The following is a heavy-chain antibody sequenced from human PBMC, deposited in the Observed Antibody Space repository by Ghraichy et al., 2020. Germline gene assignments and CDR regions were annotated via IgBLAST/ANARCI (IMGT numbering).Heavy chain of an antibody. CDR1: GYTFTAYY. CDR3: ASFLGAAGENYFFYGMDV. CDR2: INPKSGGT. Sequence: KVSCKASGYTFTAYYMQWVRQAPGQGLEWMGWINPKSGGTNYAQKFQGRVALTRDTSINTAYMELNRLTSDDTAVYYCASFLGAAGENYFFYGMDVWGQGTTVTVSS. J-gene: IGHJ6*02. V-gene: IGHV1-2*02. D-gene: IGHD6-13*01.